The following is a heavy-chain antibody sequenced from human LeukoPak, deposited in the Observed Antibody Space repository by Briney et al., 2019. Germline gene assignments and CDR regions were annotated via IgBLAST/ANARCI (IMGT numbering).Heavy chain of an antibody. V-gene: IGHV1-8*01. D-gene: IGHD1-26*01. Sequence: ASVKVSCKASGYTFTSYDINWVRQATGQGLEWMGWMNPNSGNTGYAQKFQGRVTMTRNTSISTAYMELSSLRVEDTAVYYCAREHLGVSAFDIWGQGTMVTVSS. CDR2: MNPNSGNT. CDR3: AREHLGVSAFDI. J-gene: IGHJ3*02. CDR1: GYTFTSYD.